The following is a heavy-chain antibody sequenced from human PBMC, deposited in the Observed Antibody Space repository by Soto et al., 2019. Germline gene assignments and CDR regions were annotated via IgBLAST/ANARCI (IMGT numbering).Heavy chain of an antibody. D-gene: IGHD3-10*01. CDR1: GFTFSSYS. Sequence: LRLSCAASGFTFSSYSMNWVRQAPGKGLEWVSYISSSSSTIYYADSVKGRFTISRDNSKNTLYLQMNSLRAEDTAVYYCARVTMVRGVSFDYWGQGTLVTVSS. V-gene: IGHV3-48*01. CDR2: ISSSSSTI. J-gene: IGHJ4*02. CDR3: ARVTMVRGVSFDY.